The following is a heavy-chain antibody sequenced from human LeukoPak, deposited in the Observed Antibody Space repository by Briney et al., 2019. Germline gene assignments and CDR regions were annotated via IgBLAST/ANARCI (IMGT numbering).Heavy chain of an antibody. Sequence: SETLSLTCAVYGGSFSDYYWSWIRQPPGKGLEWIGEINHSGSTNYNPSLKSRVTISVDTSKNQFSLKLSSMTAADTAVYYCARGRDIVATLGFDYWGQGTLVTVSS. CDR2: INHSGST. D-gene: IGHD5-12*01. V-gene: IGHV4-34*01. CDR3: ARGRDIVATLGFDY. CDR1: GGSFSDYY. J-gene: IGHJ4*02.